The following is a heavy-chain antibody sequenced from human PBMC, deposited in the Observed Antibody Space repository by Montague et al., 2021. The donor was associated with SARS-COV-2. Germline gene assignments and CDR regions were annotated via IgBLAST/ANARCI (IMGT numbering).Heavy chain of an antibody. Sequence: SETLSLTCSVSGDSITDHYWSWIRQPAGKGLEWIGRMHFTGKTNFSPFFSSRLTMSADTSKNQFSLKLTSVAAADTAIYFCARDRFDFGAGRQGTIDFWGQGTLVTVSS. V-gene: IGHV4-4*07. J-gene: IGHJ4*02. CDR1: GDSITDHY. CDR2: MHFTGKT. CDR3: ARDRFDFGAGRQGTIDF. D-gene: IGHD3-10*01.